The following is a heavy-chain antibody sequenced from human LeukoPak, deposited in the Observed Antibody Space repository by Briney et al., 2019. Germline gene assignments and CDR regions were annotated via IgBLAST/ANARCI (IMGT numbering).Heavy chain of an antibody. J-gene: IGHJ6*03. CDR1: GGSFSGYY. CDR2: INHSGST. Sequence: SETLSLTCAVYGGSFSGYYWSWIRQPPGKGLEWIGEINHSGSTNYNPSLRSRVTISVDTSKNQFSLKLSSVTAADTAVYYCARAPGRDYYMDVWGKGTTVTVSS. CDR3: ARAPGRDYYMDV. V-gene: IGHV4-34*01.